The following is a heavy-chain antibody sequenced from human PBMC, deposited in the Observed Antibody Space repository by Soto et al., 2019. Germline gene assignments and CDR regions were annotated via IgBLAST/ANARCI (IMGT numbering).Heavy chain of an antibody. CDR2: IYPGDSDT. D-gene: IGHD1-26*01. CDR3: ARHAESGSYGALDY. Sequence: GESLKISCQGSGYSFTSYWIGWVLQMPGKGPEWMGIIYPGDSDTRYSPSFQGQVTISADESISTAYLQWSSLKASDTAMYYCARHAESGSYGALDYWGQGTLVTVSS. CDR1: GYSFTSYW. J-gene: IGHJ4*02. V-gene: IGHV5-51*01.